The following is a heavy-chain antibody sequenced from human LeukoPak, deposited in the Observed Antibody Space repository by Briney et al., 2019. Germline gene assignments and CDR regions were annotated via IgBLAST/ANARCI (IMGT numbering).Heavy chain of an antibody. V-gene: IGHV3-33*08. Sequence: PGGSLRLSCAASGFTFSSYAMSWVRQAPGKGLEWVAVIWYDGSNKYYADSVKGRFTISRDNSKNTLYLQMNSLRAEDTAVYYCARDSMETTDYWGQGTLVTVSS. CDR3: ARDSMETTDY. CDR1: GFTFSSYA. D-gene: IGHD4-17*01. CDR2: IWYDGSNK. J-gene: IGHJ4*02.